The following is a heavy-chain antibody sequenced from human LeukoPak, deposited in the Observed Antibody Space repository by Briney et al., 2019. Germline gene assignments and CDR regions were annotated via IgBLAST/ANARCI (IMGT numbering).Heavy chain of an antibody. CDR1: GGTFSSYA. CDR2: IIPIFGTA. V-gene: IGHV1-69*05. J-gene: IGHJ6*03. D-gene: IGHD6-6*01. CDR3: ARDSRRIAALYYYYYYMDV. Sequence: GSSVKVSCKASGGTFSSYAISWVRQAPGQGLEWMGGIIPIFGTANYAQKFQARVTITTDESTSTAYMELSSLRSEDTAVYYCARDSRRIAALYYYYYYMDVWGKGTTVTVSS.